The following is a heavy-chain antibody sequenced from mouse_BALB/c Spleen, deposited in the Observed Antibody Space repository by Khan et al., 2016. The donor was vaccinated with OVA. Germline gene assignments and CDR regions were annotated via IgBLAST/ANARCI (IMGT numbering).Heavy chain of an antibody. V-gene: IGHV1-7*01. CDR1: VYTFTSYW. CDR3: ARDRIDY. Sequence: QVQLQQPGAELAKPGASVKMSCTASVYTFTSYWMHWIKQRPGQGLEWIGYINPTSGYTDYNQKFKDKATLTADKSSSTAYMQLSSLTSDDSAVYYCARDRIDYWGQGTALTVSS. J-gene: IGHJ2*01. CDR2: INPTSGYT.